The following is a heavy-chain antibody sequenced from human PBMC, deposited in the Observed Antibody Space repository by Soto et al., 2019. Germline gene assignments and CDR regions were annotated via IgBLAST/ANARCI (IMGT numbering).Heavy chain of an antibody. Sequence: GESLKISCKGSGYSFTSYWISWVRQMPGKGLEWMGRIDPSDSYTNYSPSFQGHVTISADKSISTAYLQWSSLKASDTAMYYCARLGNYDFWSGYLAGDYWGQGTLVTVSS. J-gene: IGHJ4*02. D-gene: IGHD3-3*01. CDR2: IDPSDSYT. CDR3: ARLGNYDFWSGYLAGDY. CDR1: GYSFTSYW. V-gene: IGHV5-10-1*01.